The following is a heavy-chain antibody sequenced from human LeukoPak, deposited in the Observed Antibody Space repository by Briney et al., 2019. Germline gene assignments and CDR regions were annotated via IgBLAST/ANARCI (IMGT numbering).Heavy chain of an antibody. CDR3: ASRYSGGYSEFDY. CDR2: MYYSGST. CDR1: GASIRSYY. V-gene: IGHV4-59*08. J-gene: IGHJ4*02. Sequence: SETLSLTCTVSGASIRSYYWRWIRQPPGKGLEWVGDMYYSGSTNYNPSLKSRVTISVDTSKKQFSLKLTSVTAADTAVYYCASRYSGGYSEFDYWGQGTLVTVSS. D-gene: IGHD1-26*01.